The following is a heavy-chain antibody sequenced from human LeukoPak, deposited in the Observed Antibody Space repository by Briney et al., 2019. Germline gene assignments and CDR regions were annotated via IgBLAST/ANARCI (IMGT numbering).Heavy chain of an antibody. CDR2: ISSGGTYI. Sequence: GGSLRLSCAASGFTFSNYNMNWVRQAPGKGLEWVSCISSGGTYIYYADSVKGRFTISRDNAKNSLYLQMNSLRAEDTAVYYCAELGITMIGGVWGKGTTVTISS. V-gene: IGHV3-21*01. D-gene: IGHD3-10*02. CDR3: AELGITMIGGV. CDR1: GFTFSNYN. J-gene: IGHJ6*04.